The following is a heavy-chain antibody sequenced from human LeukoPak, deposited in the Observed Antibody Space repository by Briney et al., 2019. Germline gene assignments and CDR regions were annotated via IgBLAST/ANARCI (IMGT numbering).Heavy chain of an antibody. V-gene: IGHV3-53*01. CDR3: ARDSLRSHGMDV. CDR2: IYSGGST. Sequence: GGSLRLSCAASGSTVSSNYMSWVRQAPGKGLEWVSVIYSGGSTYYADSVKGRFTISRDNSKNTLYLQMNSLRAEDTAVYYCARDSLRSHGMDVWGKGTTVTVSS. D-gene: IGHD1-26*01. J-gene: IGHJ6*04. CDR1: GSTVSSNY.